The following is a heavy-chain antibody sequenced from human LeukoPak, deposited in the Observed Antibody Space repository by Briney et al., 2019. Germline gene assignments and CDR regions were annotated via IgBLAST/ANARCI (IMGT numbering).Heavy chain of an antibody. CDR2: INPGDSDT. V-gene: IGHV5-51*03. Sequence: PGESLKISCTGSGYSFTTYWIGWVRQMPGKGLEWMGTINPGDSDTRYSPSFQGQVTISADNSISTAYLQWSSLKASDTAMYYCARTGTYAEFDYWGQGSLVTVSS. D-gene: IGHD6-13*01. CDR1: GYSFTTYW. CDR3: ARTGTYAEFDY. J-gene: IGHJ4*02.